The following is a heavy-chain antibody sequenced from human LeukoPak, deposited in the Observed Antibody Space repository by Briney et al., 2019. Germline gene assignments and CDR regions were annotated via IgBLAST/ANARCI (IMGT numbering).Heavy chain of an antibody. CDR3: GRIAAAGTA. J-gene: IGHJ4*02. Sequence: PGGSLRLSCAASGCTFSSYAMHWVRQAPGKGLEYVSAISSNGGSTYYANSVKGRFTISRDNSKNTLYLQVWSLRAEDMAVYYCGRIAAAGTAWGQGTLVTVSS. V-gene: IGHV3-64*01. CDR2: ISSNGGST. D-gene: IGHD6-13*01. CDR1: GCTFSSYA.